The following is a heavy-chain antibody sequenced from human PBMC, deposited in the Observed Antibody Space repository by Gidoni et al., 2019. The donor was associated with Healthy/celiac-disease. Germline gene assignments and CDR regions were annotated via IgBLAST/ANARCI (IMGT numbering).Heavy chain of an antibody. Sequence: EVQLLESGGGLVQPGRSLRLSCAASGFTFSSYAMSWVRQAPGKGLEWVSAISGSGGSTYYADSVKGGFTISRDNSKNTLYLQMNSLRAEDTAVYYCAKEYYDSSGYFDYWGQGTLVTVSS. CDR1: GFTFSSYA. CDR3: AKEYYDSSGYFDY. V-gene: IGHV3-23*01. CDR2: ISGSGGST. J-gene: IGHJ4*02. D-gene: IGHD3-22*01.